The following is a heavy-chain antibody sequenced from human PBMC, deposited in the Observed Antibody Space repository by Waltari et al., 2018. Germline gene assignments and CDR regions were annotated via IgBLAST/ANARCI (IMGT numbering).Heavy chain of an antibody. CDR2: ISAYHGNT. Sequence: QVQLVQSGAEVKKPGASVKVSCKASGYTFTSYGISWVRQAPGQGLEWMGWISAYHGNTNYAQKPQGRVTMTTYTSTSKAYMGLRSLRADDTAVYYCAGDRGSGWYQDWFDPWGQGTLVTVSS. V-gene: IGHV1-18*01. D-gene: IGHD6-19*01. J-gene: IGHJ5*02. CDR3: AGDRGSGWYQDWFDP. CDR1: GYTFTSYG.